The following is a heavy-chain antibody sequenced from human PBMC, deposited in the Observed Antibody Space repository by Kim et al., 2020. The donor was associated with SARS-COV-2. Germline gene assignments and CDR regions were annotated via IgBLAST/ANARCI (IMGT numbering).Heavy chain of an antibody. V-gene: IGHV1-46*01. CDR2: INPSGGST. J-gene: IGHJ4*02. D-gene: IGHD2-15*01. Sequence: ASVKVSCKASGYTFTSYYMHWVRQAPGQGLEWMGIINPSGGSTSYAQKFQGRVTMTRDTSTSTVYMELSSLRSEDTAVYYCARVITWGAWGGRAFDYWGQGTLVTVSS. CDR1: GYTFTSYY. CDR3: ARVITWGAWGGRAFDY.